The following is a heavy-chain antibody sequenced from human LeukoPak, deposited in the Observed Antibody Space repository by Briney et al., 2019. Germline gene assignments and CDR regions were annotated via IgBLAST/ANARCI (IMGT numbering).Heavy chain of an antibody. D-gene: IGHD3-3*01. CDR1: GPTFRNAF. Sequence: PGGSLRLSCTASGPTFRNAFMNWVRQAPGKGLEWVGRIESSTDGGTTDYAAPVKGRFTMPRDDSKNTLYLQMNNVKTEDTGVYYCTTSPGITVFGVVTDYWGQGTLVIVSS. J-gene: IGHJ4*02. CDR2: IESSTDGGTT. CDR3: TTSPGITVFGVVTDY. V-gene: IGHV3-15*04.